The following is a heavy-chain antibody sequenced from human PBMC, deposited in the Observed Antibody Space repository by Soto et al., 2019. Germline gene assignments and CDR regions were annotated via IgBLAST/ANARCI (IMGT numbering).Heavy chain of an antibody. CDR1: GFTFSYAW. CDR3: TTQIPTGFDI. Sequence: PGGAPRPYCPASGFTFSYAWMNWVRQAAGKGLEWVGRIKSKSYGGTTEYAAPVIGRFTISRDDSRNTVYLQMDSLKTEDTAVYYCTTQIPTGFDIWGQGTMVTVSS. D-gene: IGHD2-8*02. J-gene: IGHJ3*02. CDR2: IKSKSYGGTT. V-gene: IGHV3-15*07.